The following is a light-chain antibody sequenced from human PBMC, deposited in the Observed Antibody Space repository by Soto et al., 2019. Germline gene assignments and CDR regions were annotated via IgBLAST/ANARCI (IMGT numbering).Light chain of an antibody. Sequence: QSVLTQPASVSGSPGQSVTISCTGTSSDVGSYNLVSWYQKYPDKAPKLMIYEATKRPSGVSNRFSGSKSGNTASLTISGRHGEDEADYYCCSYAGSRTLVFGGGTKLTVL. CDR1: SSDVGSYNL. J-gene: IGLJ2*01. V-gene: IGLV2-23*01. CDR3: CSYAGSRTLV. CDR2: EAT.